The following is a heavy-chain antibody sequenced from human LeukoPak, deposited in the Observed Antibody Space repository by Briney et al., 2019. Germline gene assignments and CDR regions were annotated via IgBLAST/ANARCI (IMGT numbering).Heavy chain of an antibody. CDR2: TSGSGGST. CDR3: AKPLVVPIPPDAFDI. J-gene: IGHJ3*02. Sequence: GGSLRLSCAASGFTFSSYAMSWDRQAPGKGLEWVSATSGSGGSTYYADSVKGRFTISRDNSKNTLYLQMNSLRAEDTAVYYCAKPLVVPIPPDAFDIWGQGTMVTVSS. CDR1: GFTFSSYA. V-gene: IGHV3-23*01. D-gene: IGHD3-22*01.